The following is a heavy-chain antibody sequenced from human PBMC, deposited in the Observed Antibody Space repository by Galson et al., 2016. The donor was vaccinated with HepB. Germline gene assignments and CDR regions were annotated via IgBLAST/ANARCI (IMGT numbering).Heavy chain of an antibody. J-gene: IGHJ4*02. D-gene: IGHD5-24*01. CDR1: GGSFTGYY. CDR3: SRGLDAYKAGNY. Sequence: SETLSLTCGFYGGSFTGYYCNWFRQPPGMGLEWIGEIHPSGSTSYNPSLGSRVTISLDTFKNQFSLKVDSVTAADTAVYFCSRGLDAYKAGNYWGQGTLVTVAA. CDR2: IHPSGST. V-gene: IGHV4-34*01.